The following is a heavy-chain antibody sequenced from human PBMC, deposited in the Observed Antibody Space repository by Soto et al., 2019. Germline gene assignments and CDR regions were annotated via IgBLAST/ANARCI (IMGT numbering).Heavy chain of an antibody. CDR3: AREGREGILTTAAGAVYYFGMDV. CDR1: GYTFTSYG. J-gene: IGHJ6*02. CDR2: ISAYNGNT. D-gene: IGHD3-9*01. Sequence: QVQLVQSGAEVKKPGASVKVSCKASGYTFTSYGISWVRQAPGQGLEWMGWISAYNGNTNYAQKFQGRVTMTTDTSTSTAYMEMRSLRSDDTAVYYCAREGREGILTTAAGAVYYFGMDVWGQGTTVTVSS. V-gene: IGHV1-18*01.